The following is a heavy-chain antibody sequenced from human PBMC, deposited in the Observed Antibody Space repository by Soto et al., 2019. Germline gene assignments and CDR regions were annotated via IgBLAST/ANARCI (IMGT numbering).Heavy chain of an antibody. CDR2: IYYSGST. CDR1: GGSVSSGSYY. V-gene: IGHV4-61*01. J-gene: IGHJ6*02. D-gene: IGHD3-3*01. Sequence: SETLSLTCTVSGGSVSSGSYYWSWIRQPPGKGLEWIGYIYYSGSTNYNPSLKSRVTISVDTSKNQFSLKLSSVTAADTAVYYCARDSRDFWSGYTYYYGMDVWGQGTTVTVSS. CDR3: ARDSRDFWSGYTYYYGMDV.